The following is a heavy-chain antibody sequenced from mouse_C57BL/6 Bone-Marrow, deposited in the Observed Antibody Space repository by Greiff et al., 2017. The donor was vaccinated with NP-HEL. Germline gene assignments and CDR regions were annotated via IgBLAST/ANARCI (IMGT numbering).Heavy chain of an antibody. Sequence: VKLMESGPELVKPGASVKISCKASGYAFSSSWMNWVKQRPGKGLEWIGRIYPGDGDTNYNGKFKGKATLTADKSSSTAYMQLSSLTCEDSAVYFCARNGYGSSLYWYFDVWGTGTTVTVSS. CDR1: GYAFSSSW. J-gene: IGHJ1*03. CDR3: ARNGYGSSLYWYFDV. V-gene: IGHV1-82*01. CDR2: IYPGDGDT. D-gene: IGHD1-1*01.